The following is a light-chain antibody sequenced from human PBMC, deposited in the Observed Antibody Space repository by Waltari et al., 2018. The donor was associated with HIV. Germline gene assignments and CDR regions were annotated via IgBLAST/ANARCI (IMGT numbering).Light chain of an antibody. CDR2: DVS. CDR3: SSYTSSSTLV. J-gene: IGLJ2*01. CDR1: NSDVGGYNY. Sequence: QSALTQPASVSGSPGQSLTIPCTGTNSDVGGYNYVSWYQQHPGKAPNIMIYDVSNRPSCVSNRFSGSKSGNTASLTSSGLQAEDEADYYCSSYTSSSTLVFGGGTKLTVL. V-gene: IGLV2-14*03.